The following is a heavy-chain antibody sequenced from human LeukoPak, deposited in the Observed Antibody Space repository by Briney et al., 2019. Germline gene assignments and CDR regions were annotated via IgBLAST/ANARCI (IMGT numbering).Heavy chain of an antibody. V-gene: IGHV3-33*01. D-gene: IGHD5-18*01. CDR2: IWYDGGNK. CDR1: GFTFGSYG. Sequence: GGSLRLSCAASGFTFGSYGMHWVRQAPGKGLEWVAVIWYDGGNKYYADSVKGRFTISRDNSKNTLYLQMNSLRAEDTAVYYCARSLTIVTPFDYWGQGTLVTVSS. J-gene: IGHJ4*02. CDR3: ARSLTIVTPFDY.